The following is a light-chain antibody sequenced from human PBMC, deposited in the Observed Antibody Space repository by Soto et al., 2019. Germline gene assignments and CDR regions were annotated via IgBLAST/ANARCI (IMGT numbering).Light chain of an antibody. CDR3: QQYNNWPWT. Sequence: EIVMTQSPATLSVSPGERATLSCRASQSVSSNLAWYQQNLGQAPRLLIYAASTRATGIPARFSGSGSGTELTITISSLQSEDFEVYYCQQYNNWPWTFGQGTKVDIK. CDR1: QSVSSN. CDR2: AAS. J-gene: IGKJ1*01. V-gene: IGKV3-15*01.